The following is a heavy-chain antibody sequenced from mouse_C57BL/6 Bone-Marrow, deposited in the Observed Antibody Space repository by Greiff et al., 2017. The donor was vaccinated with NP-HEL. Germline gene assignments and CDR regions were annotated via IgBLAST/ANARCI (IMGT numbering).Heavy chain of an antibody. Sequence: VQGVESGPGLVAPSQSLSITCTVSGFSLTSYAISWVRQPPGKGLEWLGVIWTGGGTNYNSALKSRLSISKDNSKSQVFLKMNSLQTDDTARYYCARGRLITTVVASYWYFDVWGTGTTVTVSS. CDR1: GFSLTSYA. J-gene: IGHJ1*03. CDR3: ARGRLITTVVASYWYFDV. CDR2: IWTGGGT. V-gene: IGHV2-9-1*01. D-gene: IGHD1-1*01.